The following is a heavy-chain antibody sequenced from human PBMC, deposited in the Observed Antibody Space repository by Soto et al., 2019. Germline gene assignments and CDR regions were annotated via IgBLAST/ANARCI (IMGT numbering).Heavy chain of an antibody. CDR2: IYYSGST. Sequence: PSETLSLTCTVSGGSISSGGYYWSWIRQHPGKGLEWIGYIYYSGSTYYNPSLKSRVTISVDTSKNQFSLKLSSVTAAVTAVYYCARASASAMGQDYWGQGTLVTLSS. V-gene: IGHV4-31*03. J-gene: IGHJ4*02. CDR1: GGSISSGGYY. CDR3: ARASASAMGQDY. D-gene: IGHD5-18*01.